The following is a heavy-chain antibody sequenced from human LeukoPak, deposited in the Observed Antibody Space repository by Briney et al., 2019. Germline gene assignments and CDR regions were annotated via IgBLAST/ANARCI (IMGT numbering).Heavy chain of an antibody. CDR2: ISYDGSNK. CDR3: ARVESGGFYLY. D-gene: IGHD1-26*01. Sequence: GGSLRLSCAASGFTFSSYGMHWVRQAPGKGLEWVAVISYDGSNKYYADSVKGRFTISRDNSKNTLYLQMNSLRDEDTAVYYCARVESGGFYLYWGQGTLVTVSS. CDR1: GFTFSSYG. J-gene: IGHJ4*02. V-gene: IGHV3-30*03.